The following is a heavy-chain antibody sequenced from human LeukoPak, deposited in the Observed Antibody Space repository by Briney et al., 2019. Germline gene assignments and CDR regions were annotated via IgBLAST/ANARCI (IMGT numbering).Heavy chain of an antibody. D-gene: IGHD2-2*01. J-gene: IGHJ4*02. CDR3: ARWASTSCYDY. CDR2: INTDGSST. Sequence: GGSLRLSCAASGGFTFSNYWMHWVRQVPGKGLVWVSHINTDGSSTSYADSVKGRFTISRDNAKNTLYLQMNSLRAEDTAVYYCARWASTSCYDYWGQGTLVTVSS. V-gene: IGHV3-74*01. CDR1: GGFTFSNYW.